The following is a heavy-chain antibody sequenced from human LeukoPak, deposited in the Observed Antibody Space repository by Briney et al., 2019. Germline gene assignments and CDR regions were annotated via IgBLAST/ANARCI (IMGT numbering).Heavy chain of an antibody. CDR1: GFTFSSYG. J-gene: IGHJ4*02. V-gene: IGHV3-30*18. CDR3: AKDSALVVVTAPQG. D-gene: IGHD2-21*02. Sequence: GGSLRLSCAASGFTFSSYGMHWVRQAPGKGLEGVAVISYDGSNKYYADSVKGGFTISRDNSKNTLYLQMNSLRAEDTAVYYCAKDSALVVVTAPQGWGQGTLVTVSS. CDR2: ISYDGSNK.